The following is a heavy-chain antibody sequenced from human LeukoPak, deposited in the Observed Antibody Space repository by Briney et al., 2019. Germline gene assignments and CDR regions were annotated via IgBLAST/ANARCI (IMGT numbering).Heavy chain of an antibody. V-gene: IGHV5-51*01. D-gene: IGHD6-13*01. CDR2: IYPDDSD. Sequence: GESLKISCKHSEYSFPNYCIGWVRQMPGKGLEWMGIIYPDDSDSPSFQGQVTISADKSISTAYLQWSSLKASDTAMYYCAIGRGGQQLGDYWGQGTLVTVSS. J-gene: IGHJ4*02. CDR3: AIGRGGQQLGDY. CDR1: EYSFPNYC.